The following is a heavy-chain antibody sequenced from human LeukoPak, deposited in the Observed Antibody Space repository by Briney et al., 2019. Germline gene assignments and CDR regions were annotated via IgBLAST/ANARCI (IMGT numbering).Heavy chain of an antibody. CDR1: GFTFSSYA. Sequence: GGSLRLSCAASGFTFSSYAMHWVRQAPGKGLEWVAVISYDGSNKYYADSVKGRFTISRDNSKNTLYLQMNSLRAEGTAVYYCGRVMAPEGLGYFDYWGQGTLVTVSS. D-gene: IGHD5-24*01. V-gene: IGHV3-30*04. CDR2: ISYDGSNK. CDR3: GRVMAPEGLGYFDY. J-gene: IGHJ4*02.